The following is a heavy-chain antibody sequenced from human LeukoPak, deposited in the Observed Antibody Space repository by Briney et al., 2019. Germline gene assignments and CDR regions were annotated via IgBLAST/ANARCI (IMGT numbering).Heavy chain of an antibody. CDR3: ARVGYDSSGRFDY. J-gene: IGHJ4*02. CDR1: GFTFSDYY. D-gene: IGHD3-22*01. CDR2: ISISGCII. Sequence: GGSLRLSCAASGFTFSDYYMTWIRQAPGKGLEWVSYISISGCIIYYADSVKGRFIISRDNAKNSLYLQMNSLRAEDTAVYFCARVGYDSSGRFDYWGQGTLVTVSS. V-gene: IGHV3-11*04.